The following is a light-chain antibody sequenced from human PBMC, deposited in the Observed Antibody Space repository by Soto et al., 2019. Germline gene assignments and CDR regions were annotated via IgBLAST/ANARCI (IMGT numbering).Light chain of an antibody. CDR1: QGISRY. J-gene: IGKJ2*01. CDR3: QQLNSYSYT. CDR2: AAS. V-gene: IGKV1-9*01. Sequence: DIQLTQSPSFLSASVRDRVTITCRASQGISRYLAWYQQKPGKAPKLLISAASTLQSGVPSRFSGSGSGTEFTLTISSLQPEDFATYYCQQLNSYSYTFGQGTKLEIK.